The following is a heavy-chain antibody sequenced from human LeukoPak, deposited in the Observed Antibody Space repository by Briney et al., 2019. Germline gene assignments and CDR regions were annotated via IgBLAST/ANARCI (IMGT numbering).Heavy chain of an antibody. CDR2: IYYSGST. Sequence: PSETLSLTCTVSGGSVSSGSYYWSWIRQPPGKGLEWIGYIYYSGSTNYNPSLKSRVTISVDTSKNQFSLKLSSVTAADTAVYYCARGGYSSGWYNYYYGMDVWGQGTTVTVSS. J-gene: IGHJ6*02. CDR3: ARGGYSSGWYNYYYGMDV. D-gene: IGHD6-19*01. CDR1: GGSVSSGSYY. V-gene: IGHV4-61*01.